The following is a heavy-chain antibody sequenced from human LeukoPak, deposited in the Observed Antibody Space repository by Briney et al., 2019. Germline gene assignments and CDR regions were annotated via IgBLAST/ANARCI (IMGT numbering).Heavy chain of an antibody. J-gene: IGHJ4*02. CDR2: ISAYNGNT. V-gene: IGHV1-18*01. Sequence: ASVKVSCKASGYTFTSYGISWVRQAPGQGLEWMGWISAYNGNTNYAQKLQGRVTMTTDTSTRTAYMELRSLRSDDTAVYYCASSLYDSSGYYFDYWGQGTLVTVSS. CDR3: ASSLYDSSGYYFDY. CDR1: GYTFTSYG. D-gene: IGHD3-22*01.